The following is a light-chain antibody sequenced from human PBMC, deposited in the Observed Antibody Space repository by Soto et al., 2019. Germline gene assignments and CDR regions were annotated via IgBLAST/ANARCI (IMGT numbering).Light chain of an antibody. CDR3: CSYAGRSTYV. CDR1: SSDIGTYNL. J-gene: IGLJ1*01. CDR2: GAT. V-gene: IGLV2-23*01. Sequence: QSVLTQPASGSGSPGQSITLSCSGTSSDIGTYNLVSWYQQHPGKAPKLMIYGATTRPSGISDRFSGSRSGNTAALTISGLQAEDEGDYYCCSYAGRSTYVFGTGTTVTVL.